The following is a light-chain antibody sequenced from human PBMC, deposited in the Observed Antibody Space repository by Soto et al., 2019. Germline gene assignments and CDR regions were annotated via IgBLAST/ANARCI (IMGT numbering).Light chain of an antibody. CDR3: QQYGRLPWT. J-gene: IGKJ1*01. CDR2: DAS. V-gene: IGKV3-20*01. Sequence: EFVLTQSPGTLSLSPGERATLSCRASQTVRNNYLAWYQQKPGQAPRLLIYDASSRATGIPDRFSGGGSGTDFTLTISSLQPDDFAVYYCQQYGRLPWTFGQGTKVDIK. CDR1: QTVRNNY.